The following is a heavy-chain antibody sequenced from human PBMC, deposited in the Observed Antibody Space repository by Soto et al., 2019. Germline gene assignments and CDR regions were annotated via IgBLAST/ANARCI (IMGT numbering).Heavy chain of an antibody. J-gene: IGHJ6*02. D-gene: IGHD2-2*01. CDR2: INPNRGGT. Sequence: QVQLVQSGAEVKKPGASVKVSCKASGYTFTGYYMHWVRQAPGQGLEWMGWINPNRGGTKDAQKFQGWVTMTRDTSISTAYMELSRLRSDDTALYYCARSLSVVVSAAQRYGMDVWGQGTTVTVSS. CDR1: GYTFTGYY. CDR3: ARSLSVVVSAAQRYGMDV. V-gene: IGHV1-2*04.